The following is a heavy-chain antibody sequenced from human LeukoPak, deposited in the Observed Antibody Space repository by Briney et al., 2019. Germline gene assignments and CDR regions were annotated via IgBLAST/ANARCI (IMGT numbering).Heavy chain of an antibody. CDR2: IDPSSTYI. D-gene: IGHD3-22*01. V-gene: IGHV3-21*01. Sequence: GGSLRLSCAASGFTFRSYSMNWVRQAPGKGLEWVSAIDPSSTYIYYADSVKGRFTISRDNAENSLYLQMNSLRVEDTAVYYCAPDPYYYDSSGYGYWGQGTLVTVSS. CDR1: GFTFRSYS. CDR3: APDPYYYDSSGYGY. J-gene: IGHJ4*02.